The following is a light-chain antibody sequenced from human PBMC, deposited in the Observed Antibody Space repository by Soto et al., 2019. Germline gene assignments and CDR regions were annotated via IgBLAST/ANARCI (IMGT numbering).Light chain of an antibody. CDR1: SSDVGTYNY. Sequence: QSVLTQPPSASGSPGQSVTISCTGTSSDVGTYNYVSWYQQHPGKAPRLLIYEVSQRPSGVPDRFSGSKSANTASLTVSGLQPEDEADYYCSSYADTNNLLYVFGTGTQLTVL. CDR2: EVS. V-gene: IGLV2-8*01. J-gene: IGLJ1*01. CDR3: SSYADTNNLLYV.